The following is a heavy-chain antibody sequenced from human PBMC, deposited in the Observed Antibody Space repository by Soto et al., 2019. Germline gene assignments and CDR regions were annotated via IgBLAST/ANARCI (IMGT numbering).Heavy chain of an antibody. V-gene: IGHV3-30-3*01. CDR2: ISYDGSNK. CDR1: GFTFSSYA. CDR3: AGADPVDSIWFDY. J-gene: IGHJ4*02. Sequence: GGSLRLSCAASGFTFSSYAMHWVRQAPGKGLEWVAVISYDGSNKYYADSVKGRFTISRDNSKNTLYLQMNSLRAEDTAVFCCAGADPVDSIWFDYWGQGTLVTVSS. D-gene: IGHD3-22*01.